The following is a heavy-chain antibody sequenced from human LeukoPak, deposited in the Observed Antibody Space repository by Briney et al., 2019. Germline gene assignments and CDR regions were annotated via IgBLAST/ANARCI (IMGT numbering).Heavy chain of an antibody. CDR3: ARVPAYDRIYYYYYMDV. J-gene: IGHJ6*03. V-gene: IGHV1-18*01. CDR2: ISAYNGNT. Sequence: ASVKVSCKASGYTFTNYGISWLRHAPGQGPEWMGWISAYNGNTNYAQKFQGRVTMTTDTSTSTAYMELRSLRSDDTAVYYCARVPAYDRIYYYYYMDVWGKGTTVTISS. D-gene: IGHD5-12*01. CDR1: GYTFTNYG.